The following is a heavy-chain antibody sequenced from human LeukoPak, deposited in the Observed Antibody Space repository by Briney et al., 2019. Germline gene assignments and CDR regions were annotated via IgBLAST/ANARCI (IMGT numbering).Heavy chain of an antibody. CDR1: GYSFTSYC. CDR3: ARHEYSSSSFPDY. CDR2: IYPGDSDT. D-gene: IGHD6-6*01. Sequence: GESLKISCKGSGYSFTSYCIGWVRQMPGKGLEWMGIIYPGDSDTRYSPSFQGQVTISADKSISTAYLQWSSLKASDTAMYYCARHEYSSSSFPDYWGQGTLVTVSS. V-gene: IGHV5-51*01. J-gene: IGHJ4*02.